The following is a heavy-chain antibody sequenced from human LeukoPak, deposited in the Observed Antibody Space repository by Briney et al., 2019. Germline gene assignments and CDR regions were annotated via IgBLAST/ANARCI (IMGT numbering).Heavy chain of an antibody. D-gene: IGHD5-18*01. CDR3: ARLWGYNYGFDP. Sequence: SETLSLTCTVSGDSISSYYWSWIRQPPGKGLEWVGYIYYSGSTNYNPSLKSRVTISIEMSKNQFSLKLTSVTAADTAVYFCARLWGYNYGFDPWGQGTLVTVSS. CDR2: IYYSGST. CDR1: GDSISSYY. J-gene: IGHJ5*02. V-gene: IGHV4-59*08.